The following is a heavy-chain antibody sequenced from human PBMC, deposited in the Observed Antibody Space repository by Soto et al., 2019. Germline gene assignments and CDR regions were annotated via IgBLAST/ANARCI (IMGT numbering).Heavy chain of an antibody. J-gene: IGHJ6*02. Sequence: QVQLVQSGAEVKKPGSSVKVSCEASGGTFSSYPMNWVRQAPGQGLEWMGGIIPFFGTSNYAQKFQGRVTITADSSASTAYMERRSLSSEDTAVYYCAKVGHITNYGMAVWGQGTTVTVSS. CDR1: GGTFSSYP. CDR3: AKVGHITNYGMAV. CDR2: IIPFFGTS. V-gene: IGHV1-69*06. D-gene: IGHD1-26*01.